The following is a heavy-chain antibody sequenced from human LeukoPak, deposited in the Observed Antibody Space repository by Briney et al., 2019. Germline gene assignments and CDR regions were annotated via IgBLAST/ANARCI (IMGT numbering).Heavy chain of an antibody. V-gene: IGHV3-23*01. CDR2: ISDSGANT. Sequence: GGSLRLSCAASGFTFSTYAMSWVRQAPGKGLEWVSTISDSGANTYYADSVRGRFTISRDNSKNTLYLQKNSLRADDTAIYYCAKSGGSYSPLFPFDYWGQGTLVTVSS. J-gene: IGHJ4*02. CDR3: AKSGGSYSPLFPFDY. D-gene: IGHD1-26*01. CDR1: GFTFSTYA.